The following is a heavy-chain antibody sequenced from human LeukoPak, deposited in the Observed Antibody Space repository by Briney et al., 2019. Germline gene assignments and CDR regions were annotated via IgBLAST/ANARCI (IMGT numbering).Heavy chain of an antibody. CDR2: ISGGNDI. CDR1: GFIFKNYV. D-gene: IGHD5/OR15-5a*01. V-gene: IGHV3-23*01. CDR3: AKVSGLGAFDI. Sequence: GGSLRLSCAASGFIFKNYVMTWVRQAPGKGLEWVSAISGGNDIFCADSVRGRFTISRDNSQNTLYLQMNSLRAEDTAVYYCAKVSGLGAFDIWGQGTMVTVSS. J-gene: IGHJ3*02.